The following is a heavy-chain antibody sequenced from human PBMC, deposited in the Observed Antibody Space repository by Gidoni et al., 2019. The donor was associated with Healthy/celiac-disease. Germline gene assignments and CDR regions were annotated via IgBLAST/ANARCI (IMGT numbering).Heavy chain of an antibody. CDR2: IYTSGST. CDR3: ARGHGGTMYYYYGMDV. D-gene: IGHD1-26*01. Sequence: QVQLQESGPGLVKPSATLSLTCTVPGGSISSYYCSWIRQPAGKGLEGIGRIYTSGSTNYNPSLKSRVTMSVDTSKNQFSRKLSSVTAADTAVYYCARGHGGTMYYYYGMDVWGQGTTVTVSS. V-gene: IGHV4-4*07. J-gene: IGHJ6*02. CDR1: GGSISSYY.